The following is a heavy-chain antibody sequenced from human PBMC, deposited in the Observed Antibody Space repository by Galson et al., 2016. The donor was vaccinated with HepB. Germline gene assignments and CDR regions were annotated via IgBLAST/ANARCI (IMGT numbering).Heavy chain of an antibody. V-gene: IGHV3-48*02. J-gene: IGHJ6*02. Sequence: SLRLSCAASGFIFSDYSMNWVRQAPGKGLEWVSYISSTIYYADSVKGRFTISRDNAKNSVYLHMNSLRDEDTAVYYCARDHSSSLYYYGMDVWGQGTTVTVSS. D-gene: IGHD6-13*01. CDR3: ARDHSSSLYYYGMDV. CDR2: ISSTI. CDR1: GFIFSDYS.